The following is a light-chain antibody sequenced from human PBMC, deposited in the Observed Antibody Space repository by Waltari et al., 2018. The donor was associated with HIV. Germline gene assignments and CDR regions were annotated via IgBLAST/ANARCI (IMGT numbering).Light chain of an antibody. CDR2: EVN. V-gene: IGLV2-18*01. J-gene: IGLJ2*01. Sequence: QSALTQPPSVSGSPGQSVSIPCTGSRSDVGSYNRVSWNQQPPGTAPKLIIYEVNNRPSGVPDRFSGSQSGNTASLTISGLQAEDEADYYCSLYTGTTNVLFGGGTKLTVL. CDR3: SLYTGTTNVL. CDR1: RSDVGSYNR.